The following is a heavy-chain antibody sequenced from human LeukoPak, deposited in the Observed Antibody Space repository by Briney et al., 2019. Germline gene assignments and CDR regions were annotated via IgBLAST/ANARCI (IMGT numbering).Heavy chain of an antibody. CDR2: ISSSSSTI. V-gene: IGHV3-48*04. D-gene: IGHD1-26*01. CDR3: ARPVGPGVGADAFDI. Sequence: GGSLRLSCAASGFTFSSYSMNWVRQAPGKGLEWVSYISSSSSTIYYADSVKGRFTISRDNAKNSLYLQMNSLRAEDTAVYYCARPVGPGVGADAFDIWGQGTMVTVSS. J-gene: IGHJ3*02. CDR1: GFTFSSYS.